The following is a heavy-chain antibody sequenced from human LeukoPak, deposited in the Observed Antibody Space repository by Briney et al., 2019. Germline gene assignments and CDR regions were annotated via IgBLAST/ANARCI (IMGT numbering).Heavy chain of an antibody. Sequence: SVKVSCKASGGTFISYAISWVRQAPGQGLEWMGRIIPIFCTANYAQKFQGRVTINTDESTSTAYMELGSLRSEDTAPYYCARDGFGNPFDYWGQLTRVIVFS. CDR3: ARDGFGNPFDY. CDR1: GGTFISYA. V-gene: IGHV1-69*05. D-gene: IGHD1-14*01. CDR2: IIPIFCTA. J-gene: IGHJ4*02.